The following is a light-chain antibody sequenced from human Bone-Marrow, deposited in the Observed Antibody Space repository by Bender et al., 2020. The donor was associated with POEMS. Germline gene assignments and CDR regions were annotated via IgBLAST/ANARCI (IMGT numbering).Light chain of an antibody. J-gene: IGLJ1*01. CDR3: CSYAGSYV. CDR2: DVS. CDR1: SSDVGSYNY. Sequence: QSALSQPASVSGSPGQSITISCTGTSSDVGSYNYVSWYQHHPGKAPKIIIYDVSRRPSGVPDRFSGSKSGNTASLTISGLQAEDEADYYCCSYAGSYVFGTGTKVTVL. V-gene: IGLV2-11*01.